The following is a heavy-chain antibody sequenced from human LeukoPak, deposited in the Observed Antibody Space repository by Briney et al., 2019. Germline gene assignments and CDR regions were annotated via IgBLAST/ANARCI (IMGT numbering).Heavy chain of an antibody. CDR2: INHSGST. CDR3: ARRPRLLWFGELHGDYFDY. D-gene: IGHD3-10*01. J-gene: IGHJ4*02. V-gene: IGHV4-34*01. CDR1: GGSFSGYY. Sequence: PSETLSLTCAVYGGSFSGYYWSWIRQPPGKGLEWIGEINHSGSTNYNPSLKSRVTISVDTSKNQFSLKLSSVTAADTAVYYCARRPRLLWFGELHGDYFDYWGQGTLVTVSS.